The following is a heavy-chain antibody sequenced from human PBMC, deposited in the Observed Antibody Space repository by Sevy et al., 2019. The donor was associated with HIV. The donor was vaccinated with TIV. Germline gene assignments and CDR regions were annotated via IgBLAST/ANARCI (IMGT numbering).Heavy chain of an antibody. CDR2: ISSSSSTI. V-gene: IGHV3-48*02. Sequence: GGSLRLSCAASGFTFSSYSMNWVRQAPGKGLEWVSYISSSSSTIYYADSVKGRFTISRDNAKNSLYLQMNSLRDEDTAVYYCVRDSFSSVLPSFDIWGQGTMVTVSS. J-gene: IGHJ3*02. CDR1: GFTFSSYS. CDR3: VRDSFSSVLPSFDI. D-gene: IGHD1-26*01.